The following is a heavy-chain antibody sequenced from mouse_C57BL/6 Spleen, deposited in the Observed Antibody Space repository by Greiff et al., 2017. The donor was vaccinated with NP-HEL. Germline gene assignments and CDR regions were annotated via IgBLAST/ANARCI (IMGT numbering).Heavy chain of an antibody. V-gene: IGHV1-82*01. CDR3: ARIYYDYDVYYAMDY. D-gene: IGHD2-4*01. J-gene: IGHJ4*01. CDR2: SYPGDGDT. Sequence: QVQLQQSGPELVKPGASVKISCKASGYAFSSSWMNWVKQRPGKGLEWIGRSYPGDGDTNYNGKFKGKATLTADKSSSTAYMQLSSLTSEDSAVYFCARIYYDYDVYYAMDYWGQGTSVTVSS. CDR1: GYAFSSSW.